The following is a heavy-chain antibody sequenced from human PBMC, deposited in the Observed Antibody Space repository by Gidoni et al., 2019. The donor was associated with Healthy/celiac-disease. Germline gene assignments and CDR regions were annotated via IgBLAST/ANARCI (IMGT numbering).Heavy chain of an antibody. Sequence: EVQLVESGGGLVQPGGSLRLSCAASGFTVSSNYMSWVRQAPGKGLEWVSVIYSGGSTYYADSVKGRFTISRDNSKNTLYLQMNSLRAEDTAVYYCTHSSSWYLDFDYWGQGTLVTVSS. V-gene: IGHV3-66*02. CDR3: THSSSWYLDFDY. D-gene: IGHD6-13*01. CDR1: GFTVSSNY. CDR2: IYSGGST. J-gene: IGHJ4*02.